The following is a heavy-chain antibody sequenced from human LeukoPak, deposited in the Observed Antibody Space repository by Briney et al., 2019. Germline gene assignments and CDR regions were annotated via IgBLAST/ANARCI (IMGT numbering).Heavy chain of an antibody. CDR1: GFTFSSYS. D-gene: IGHD6-6*01. CDR3: ARVARQLVPRFLGYYYYYMDV. Sequence: GGSLRLSCAASGFTFSSYSMNWVRQAPGKGLEWVSSISSSGSYIYYADSVKGRFTISRDNAKNSLYLQMNSLRAEDTALYYCARVARQLVPRFLGYYYYYMDVWGKGTTVTVSS. CDR2: ISSSGSYI. J-gene: IGHJ6*03. V-gene: IGHV3-21*04.